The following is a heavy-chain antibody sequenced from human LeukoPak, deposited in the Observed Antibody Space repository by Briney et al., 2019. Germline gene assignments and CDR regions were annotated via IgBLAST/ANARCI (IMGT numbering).Heavy chain of an antibody. Sequence: GESLRISCKGSGYSFTSYWIGWVRQMPGKGLEWMGIIYPGDSDTTYSPSFQGQVTISADKSISTAYLQWSSLKASDTAMYYCARRDGYCSSTSCYADYYYGMDVWGQGTTVTVSS. CDR3: ARRDGYCSSTSCYADYYYGMDV. CDR1: GYSFTSYW. J-gene: IGHJ6*02. CDR2: IYPGDSDT. V-gene: IGHV5-51*01. D-gene: IGHD2-2*01.